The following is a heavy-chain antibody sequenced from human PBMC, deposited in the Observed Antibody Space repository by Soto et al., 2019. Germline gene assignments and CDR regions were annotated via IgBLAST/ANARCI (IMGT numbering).Heavy chain of an antibody. V-gene: IGHV3-20*04. D-gene: IGHD6-19*01. Sequence: GGSLRLSCAASGFTFDDYGMSWLRQAPGKGLEWVSGINWNGGNTGYTDSVKGRFTISRDNAKNSLYLQMNSLRAEDAALYYCARGQGYSSGWYKFQGAMDVWGQGTTVTVSS. CDR2: INWNGGNT. CDR1: GFTFDDYG. CDR3: ARGQGYSSGWYKFQGAMDV. J-gene: IGHJ6*02.